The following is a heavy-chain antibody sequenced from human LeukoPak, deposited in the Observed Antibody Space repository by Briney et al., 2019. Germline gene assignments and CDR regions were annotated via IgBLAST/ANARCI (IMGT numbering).Heavy chain of an antibody. V-gene: IGHV3-64*01. CDR2: ISSNGDTT. Sequence: PGGTLTLSCAASGFTFSAYSMHWVRHARGKRLESVSAISSNGDTTYYANSVKGRFTISRDNSKSTLYLQMGSLRAEDMAVYYCAREYHGGYIDSRGQGTLVTVSS. D-gene: IGHD4-23*01. J-gene: IGHJ4*02. CDR3: AREYHGGYIDS. CDR1: GFTFSAYS.